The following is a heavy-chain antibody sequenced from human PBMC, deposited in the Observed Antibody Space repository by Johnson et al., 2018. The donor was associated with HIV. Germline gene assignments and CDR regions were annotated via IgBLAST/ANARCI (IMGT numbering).Heavy chain of an antibody. CDR3: AKDRILSGYGPGAFDI. Sequence: VQLVESGGGLVQPGGSLRLSCAASGFTFSNYAMSWIRQSPGKGQEWVSSLSGSGNSTYYADSVKGRFTISRDNSKNTLYLQMNSLRAEDTAVYYCAKDRILSGYGPGAFDIWGQGTMVTVSS. CDR2: LSGSGNST. CDR1: GFTFSNYA. D-gene: IGHD5-12*01. V-gene: IGHV3-23*04. J-gene: IGHJ3*02.